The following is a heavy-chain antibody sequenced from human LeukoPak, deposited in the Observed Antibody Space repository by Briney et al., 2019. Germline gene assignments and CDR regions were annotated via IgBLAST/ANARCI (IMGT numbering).Heavy chain of an antibody. V-gene: IGHV3-30*02. CDR2: IRYDGSNK. CDR3: INWFDP. Sequence: GGSLRLSCAASGFTFSSYSMNWVRQAPGKGLEWVAYIRYDGSNKYYADSVKGRFTISRDNYKNMLYLHTNSLRAEDTAVYYCINWFDPWGQGTLVTVSS. CDR1: GFTFSSYS. J-gene: IGHJ5*02.